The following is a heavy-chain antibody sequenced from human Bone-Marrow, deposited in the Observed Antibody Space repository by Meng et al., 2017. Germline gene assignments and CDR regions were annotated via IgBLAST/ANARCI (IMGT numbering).Heavy chain of an antibody. Sequence: SETLSLTCTVSGGSISSSSYYWGWIRQPPGKGLEWIGSIYYSGSTYYNPSLKSRVTTSVDTSKNQFSLKLSSVTAADTAVYYCASIGSSWYVGWFDPWGQGTLVTVSS. J-gene: IGHJ5*02. V-gene: IGHV4-39*07. CDR1: GGSISSSSYY. CDR2: IYYSGST. CDR3: ASIGSSWYVGWFDP. D-gene: IGHD6-13*01.